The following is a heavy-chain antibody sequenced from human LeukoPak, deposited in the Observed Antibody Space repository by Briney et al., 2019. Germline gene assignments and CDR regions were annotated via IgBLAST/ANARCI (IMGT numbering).Heavy chain of an antibody. CDR3: AKDLIPSVHQHGMDV. CDR2: ISYDGSNK. CDR1: GFTFSRYG. Sequence: AGGSLRLSCAASGFTFSRYGMHWVRQAPGKGLEGVAVISYDGSNKYYADSVKGRFTISRDNSKNTLYLQMNSLRAEDTAVYYCAKDLIPSVHQHGMDVWGKGTTVTVSS. J-gene: IGHJ6*04. V-gene: IGHV3-30*18. D-gene: IGHD2-8*01.